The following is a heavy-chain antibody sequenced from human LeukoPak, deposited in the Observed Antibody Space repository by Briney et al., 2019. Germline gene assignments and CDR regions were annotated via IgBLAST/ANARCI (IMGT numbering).Heavy chain of an antibody. CDR2: ISAYNGNT. CDR3: AREGGSTYYYYYMDV. Sequence: ASVKVSCKASGYTFTSYGISWVRQAPGQGLEWMGWISAYNGNTNYAQKVRGRVTLTTDTSTSTAYLELRRLTSDDTAVYYCAREGGSTYYYYYMDVWGTGTTVTVSS. CDR1: GYTFTSYG. J-gene: IGHJ6*03. V-gene: IGHV1-18*01. D-gene: IGHD1-26*01.